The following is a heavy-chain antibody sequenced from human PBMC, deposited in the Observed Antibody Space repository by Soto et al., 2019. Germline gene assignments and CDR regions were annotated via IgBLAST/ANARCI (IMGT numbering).Heavy chain of an antibody. Sequence: PGESLKISCKGSGYSFTSYWISWVRQMPGKGLEWMGRIDPSDSYTNYSPSFQGHVTISADKSISTAYLQWSSLKASDTAMYYCARIVVVPAARKHYYYYYGMDVWGQGTTVTVS. D-gene: IGHD2-2*01. CDR1: GYSFTSYW. J-gene: IGHJ6*02. V-gene: IGHV5-10-1*01. CDR3: ARIVVVPAARKHYYYYYGMDV. CDR2: IDPSDSYT.